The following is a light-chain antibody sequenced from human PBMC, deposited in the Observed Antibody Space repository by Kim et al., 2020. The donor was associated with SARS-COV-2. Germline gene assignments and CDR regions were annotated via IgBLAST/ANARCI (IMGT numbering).Light chain of an antibody. V-gene: IGKV3-15*01. CDR3: QQDHNWPFN. J-gene: IGKJ2*01. CDR1: QSISIT. CDR2: GAS. Sequence: SVTPAEQAPLSCRASQSISITLAWYQQKPGQSPSILVFGASTRATDVPARFSGSGSGVDFTLTISSLQSEDFAVYYCQQDHNWPFNFGQGTKLEI.